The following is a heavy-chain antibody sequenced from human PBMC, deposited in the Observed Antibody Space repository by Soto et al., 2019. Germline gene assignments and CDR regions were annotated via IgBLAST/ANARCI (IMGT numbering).Heavy chain of an antibody. V-gene: IGHV1-69*01. J-gene: IGHJ4*02. D-gene: IGHD1-26*01. CDR3: ASWYSGNWYIDH. CDR1: GGTFSSYG. CDR2: IILIFGTA. Sequence: QVQLVQSGAEVKKPGSSVKVSCKASGGTFSSYGISWVRQAPGQGLEWMGGIILIFGTANYAQKFQGRVTITADESTSTAYMELSSLRSEDTAVYFCASWYSGNWYIDHWGQGTLVTVSS.